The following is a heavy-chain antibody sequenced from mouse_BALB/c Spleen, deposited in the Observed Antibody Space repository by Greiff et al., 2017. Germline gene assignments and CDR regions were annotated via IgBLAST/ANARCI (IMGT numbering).Heavy chain of an antibody. D-gene: IGHD3-3*01. CDR1: GFTFTDYY. CDR2: IRNKANGYTT. CDR3: ARGDRDYYAMDY. J-gene: IGHJ4*01. V-gene: IGHV7-3*02. Sequence: EVHLVESGGGLVQPGGSLRLSCATSGFTFTDYYMSWVRQPPGKALEWLGFIRNKANGYTTEYSASVKGRFTISSDNSQSILYLQMNTLRAEDSATYYCARGDRDYYAMDYWGQGTSVTVSS.